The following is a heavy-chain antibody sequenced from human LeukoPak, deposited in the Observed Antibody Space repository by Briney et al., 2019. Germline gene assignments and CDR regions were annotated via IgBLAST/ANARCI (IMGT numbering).Heavy chain of an antibody. V-gene: IGHV3-21*04. Sequence: GGSLRLSCAASGFTFSSYSMNRVRQAPGKGLEWVSSISSSSSYIYYADSVKGRFTISRDSAQNSVHLQMNSLRPEDTAFYYCSNSRPDSYIDSWGQGTLVTVST. CDR1: GFTFSSYS. J-gene: IGHJ4*02. CDR3: SNSRPDSYIDS. D-gene: IGHD1-14*01. CDR2: ISSSSSYI.